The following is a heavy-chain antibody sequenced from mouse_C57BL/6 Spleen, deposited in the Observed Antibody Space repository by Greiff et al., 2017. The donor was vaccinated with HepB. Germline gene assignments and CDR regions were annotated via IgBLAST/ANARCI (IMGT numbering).Heavy chain of an antibody. CDR1: GFTFTDYY. CDR3: ARTTVVEGGYFDY. CDR2: IRNKANGYTT. D-gene: IGHD1-1*01. V-gene: IGHV7-3*01. Sequence: EVQGVESGGGLVQPGGSLSLSCAASGFTFTDYYMSWVRQPPGKALEWLGFIRNKANGYTTEYSASVKGRFTISRDNSQSILYLQMNALRAEDSANYYCARTTVVEGGYFDYWGQGTTLTVSS. J-gene: IGHJ2*01.